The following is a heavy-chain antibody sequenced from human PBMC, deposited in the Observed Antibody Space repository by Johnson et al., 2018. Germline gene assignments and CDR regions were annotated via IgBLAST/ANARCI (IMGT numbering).Heavy chain of an antibody. D-gene: IGHD3-16*01. CDR3: ARASGGIYYGMDV. J-gene: IGHJ6*02. V-gene: IGHV4-59*01. CDR2: IYYSGST. CDR1: GGSISSYY. Sequence: QVQLQESGPGLVKPSETLSLTCTVSGGSISSYYWSWIRQPPGKGLEWIGYIYYSGSTNYNPSLKSRVTISVDTSKNQFSLKLSSVTAADTAVYYCARASGGIYYGMDVWGQGTTVTVSS.